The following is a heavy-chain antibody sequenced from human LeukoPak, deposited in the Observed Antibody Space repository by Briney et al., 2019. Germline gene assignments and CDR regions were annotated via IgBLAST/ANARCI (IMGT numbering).Heavy chain of an antibody. J-gene: IGHJ4*02. CDR1: GGTFSSYA. V-gene: IGHV1-69*13. CDR3: ARGLPTYSSSWDFDY. D-gene: IGHD6-13*01. Sequence: GASVKVSCKASGGTFSSYAISWVRQAPGQGLEWMGGIIPIFGTANYAQKFQGRVTITADESTSTAYMELSSLRSEDTAVYYCARGLPTYSSSWDFDYWGQGTLVTVSS. CDR2: IIPIFGTA.